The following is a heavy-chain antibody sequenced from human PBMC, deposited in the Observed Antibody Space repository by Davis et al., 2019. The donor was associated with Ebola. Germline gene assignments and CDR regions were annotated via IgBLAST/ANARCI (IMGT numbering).Heavy chain of an antibody. CDR3: ARGRHGENWFDP. V-gene: IGHV3-21*01. CDR1: GFTFSSYS. Sequence: GESLKISCAASGFTFSSYSMNWVRQAPGKGLEWVSSISSSSSYIYCADSVKGRFTISRDNAKNSLYLQMNSLRAEDTAVYYCARGRHGENWFDPWGQGTLVTVSS. D-gene: IGHD3-10*01. CDR2: ISSSSSYI. J-gene: IGHJ5*02.